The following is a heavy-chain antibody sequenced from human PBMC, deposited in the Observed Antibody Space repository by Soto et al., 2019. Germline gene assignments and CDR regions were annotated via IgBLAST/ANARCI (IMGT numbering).Heavy chain of an antibody. J-gene: IGHJ4*02. CDR2: ISYDGSNK. D-gene: IGHD6-19*01. CDR1: GFTFSSYG. Sequence: QVQLVESGGGVVQPGRSLRLSCAASGFTFSSYGMHWVRQAPGKGLEWVAVISYDGSNKYYADSVKGRFTISRDNSKNTRYLQMNSRRAEDTAVYYCSGDSSGWHLDYWGQGTLVTVSS. V-gene: IGHV3-30*03. CDR3: SGDSSGWHLDY.